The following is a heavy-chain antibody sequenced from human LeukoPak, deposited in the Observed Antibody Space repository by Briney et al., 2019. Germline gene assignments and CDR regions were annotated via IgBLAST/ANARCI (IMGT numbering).Heavy chain of an antibody. D-gene: IGHD4-17*01. CDR1: GYNFIRYW. J-gene: IGHJ6*02. CDR3: ASRSHDYGVSYYYYGMDV. Sequence: GESLKISCKGSGYNFIRYWIGWVRQMPGKGLEWMGTIYPGDSDTRYSPSFQGQVTISADKSISTAYLQWSSLKASDTAMYYCASRSHDYGVSYYYYGMDVWGQGTTVTVSS. CDR2: IYPGDSDT. V-gene: IGHV5-51*01.